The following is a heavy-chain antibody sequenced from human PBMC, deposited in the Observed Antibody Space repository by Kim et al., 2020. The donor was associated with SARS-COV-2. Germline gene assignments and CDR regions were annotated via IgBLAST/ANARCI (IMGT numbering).Heavy chain of an antibody. CDR3: AKGFCRDGFYV. CDR1: RFTFNNYW. D-gene: IGHD3-10*01. Sequence: GGSLRLSCAVSRFTFNNYWINWVRHAPGKGLVWVSRISSDGSITNYADSVKGRFTMSRDNAENTLYLQMNSLRAEDMAIYYCAKGFCRDGFYVWGQGTTVTVSS. CDR2: ISSDGSIT. J-gene: IGHJ6*02. V-gene: IGHV3-74*01.